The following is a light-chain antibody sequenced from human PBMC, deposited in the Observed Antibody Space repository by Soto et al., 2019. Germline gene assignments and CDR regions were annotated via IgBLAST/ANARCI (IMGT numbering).Light chain of an antibody. CDR3: CSYAGNYTFV. CDR2: AVS. CDR1: SSDVGGYNY. J-gene: IGLJ2*01. Sequence: QSALTQPRSVSGSPGQSVTISCTGTSSDVGGYNYVSWYQQHPGKAPKLMIYAVSKRPSGVPDRFSGCKSGNTASLTISGLQAEDEADYYCCSYAGNYTFVFGGGTKLTVL. V-gene: IGLV2-11*01.